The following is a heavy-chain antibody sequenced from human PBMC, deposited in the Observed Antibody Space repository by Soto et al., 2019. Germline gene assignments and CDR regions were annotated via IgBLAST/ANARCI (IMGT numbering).Heavy chain of an antibody. V-gene: IGHV3-23*01. CDR2: ISGSGGST. Sequence: HPGGSLRLSCAASGFTFSSYSMSWVRQAPGKGLEWVSAISGSGGSTYYADSVKGRFTISRDNSKNTLYLQMNSLRAEDTAVYYCAKDTKGGYDSEPYYYYGMDVWGQATTITVS. J-gene: IGHJ6*02. CDR1: GFTFSSYS. D-gene: IGHD5-12*01. CDR3: AKDTKGGYDSEPYYYYGMDV.